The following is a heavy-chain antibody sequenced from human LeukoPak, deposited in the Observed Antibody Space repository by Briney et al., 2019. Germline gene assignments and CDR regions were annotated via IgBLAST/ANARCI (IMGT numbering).Heavy chain of an antibody. Sequence: GGSLRLSCAASGFTFSSYWMHWVRQAPGKGLVWVSVISGSGGSTYYADSVKGRFTISRDNSKNTLYVQMNSLRVEDTAVYYCAKGGSGWLFDAFDIWGQGTMVTVSS. CDR1: GFTFSSYW. V-gene: IGHV3-23*01. D-gene: IGHD6-19*01. CDR3: AKGGSGWLFDAFDI. CDR2: ISGSGGST. J-gene: IGHJ3*02.